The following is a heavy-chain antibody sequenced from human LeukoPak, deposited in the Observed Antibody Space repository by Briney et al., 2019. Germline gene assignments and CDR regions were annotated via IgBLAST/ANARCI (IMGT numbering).Heavy chain of an antibody. CDR2: IYYSGST. J-gene: IGHJ4*02. Sequence: PSETLSLTCTVSGGSISSYYWSWIRQPPGKGLEWIGYIYYSGSTNYNPSLKSRGTISVDTSKNQFSLKLSSVTAADTAVYYCARHGSVVVAAPYFHYWGQGTLVTVSS. CDR1: GGSISSYY. D-gene: IGHD2-15*01. CDR3: ARHGSVVVAAPYFHY. V-gene: IGHV4-59*08.